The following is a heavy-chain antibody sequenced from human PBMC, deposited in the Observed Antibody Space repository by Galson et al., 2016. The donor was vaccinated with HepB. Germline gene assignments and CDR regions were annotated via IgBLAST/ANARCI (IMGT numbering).Heavy chain of an antibody. CDR3: ATGYCSGGSCYSGAFHI. J-gene: IGHJ3*02. Sequence: SETLSLTCTVNGGSLSAYYWNWIRQSPGKGLEWIGETSHTGSTDYNPSLKSRVTFLVDTSKNHFSLHLKSVTAADTAVYYCATGYCSGGSCYSGAFHIWGQGTIVTVYS. V-gene: IGHV4-34*01. CDR2: TSHTGST. D-gene: IGHD2-15*01. CDR1: GGSLSAYY.